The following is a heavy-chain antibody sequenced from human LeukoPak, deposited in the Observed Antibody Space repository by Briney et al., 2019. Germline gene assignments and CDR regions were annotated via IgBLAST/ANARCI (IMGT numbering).Heavy chain of an antibody. CDR3: ANLVDTADY. Sequence: GGSLRLSCAASGFTFSSYGMHWVRQAPGKGLEWVAVIWYGGSNKYYADSVKGRFTISRDNSKNTLYLQMNSLRAEDTAVYYCANLVDTADYWGQGTLVTVSS. CDR2: IWYGGSNK. CDR1: GFTFSSYG. D-gene: IGHD5-18*01. J-gene: IGHJ4*02. V-gene: IGHV3-33*08.